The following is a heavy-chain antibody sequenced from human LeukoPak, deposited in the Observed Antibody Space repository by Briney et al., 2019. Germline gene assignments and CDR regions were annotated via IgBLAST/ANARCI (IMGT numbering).Heavy chain of an antibody. J-gene: IGHJ4*02. V-gene: IGHV1-69*13. D-gene: IGHD1-20*01. CDR2: IIPIFGTA. CDR3: ARHGPITGTPGDY. Sequence: ASVKVSCKASGGTFSSYAISWVRQAPGQGLEWMGGIIPIFGTANYAQKFQGRVTITADESTSTAYMELSSLKASDTAMYYCARHGPITGTPGDYWGQGTLVTVSS. CDR1: GGTFSSYA.